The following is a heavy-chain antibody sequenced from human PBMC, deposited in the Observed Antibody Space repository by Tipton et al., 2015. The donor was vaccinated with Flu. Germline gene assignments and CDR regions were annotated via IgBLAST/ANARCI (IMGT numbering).Heavy chain of an antibody. CDR3: ARGYCSGGSCCYVGYYGMDV. V-gene: IGHV5-51*03. D-gene: IGHD2-15*01. J-gene: IGHJ6*02. CDR1: GYSFTSYW. CDR2: IYPGDSDT. Sequence: VQLVQSGAEVKKPGESLKISCKGSGYSFTSYWIGWVRQMPGKGLEWMGIIYPGDSDTRYSPSFQGQVTISADKSISTAYLQWSSLKASDTAMYYCARGYCSGGSCCYVGYYGMDVWGQGTTVTVSS.